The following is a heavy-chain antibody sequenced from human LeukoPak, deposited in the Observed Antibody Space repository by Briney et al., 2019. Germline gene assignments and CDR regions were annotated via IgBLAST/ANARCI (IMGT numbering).Heavy chain of an antibody. CDR1: VYTFTGYF. V-gene: IGHV1-2*02. Sequence: SVQVSCKASVYTFTGYFMHWVRQAPGQGLEWVGWINPNSGGTNYAQMFQDRVTTTSDTSISTAYMELTRLRSDDTAVYYCASPYSSSWYPYFQHWGQGTLVTVSS. CDR3: ASPYSSSWYPYFQH. J-gene: IGHJ1*01. CDR2: INPNSGGT. D-gene: IGHD6-13*01.